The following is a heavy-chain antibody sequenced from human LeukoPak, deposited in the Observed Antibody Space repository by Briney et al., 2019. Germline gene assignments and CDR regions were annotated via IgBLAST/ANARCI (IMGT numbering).Heavy chain of an antibody. Sequence: SETLSLTCTVSGGSISSYYWSWIRQPPGKGLEWIGYIYYSGSTNYNPSLKSRVTISVDTSKNQFSLKLSSVTAADTAVYYCARDAPSRHDAFDIWGQGTMVTVSS. J-gene: IGHJ3*02. CDR2: IYYSGST. CDR1: GGSISSYY. V-gene: IGHV4-59*01. CDR3: ARDAPSRHDAFDI.